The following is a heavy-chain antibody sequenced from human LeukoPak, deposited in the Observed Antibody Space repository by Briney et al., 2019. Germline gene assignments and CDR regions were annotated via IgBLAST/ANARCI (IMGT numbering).Heavy chain of an antibody. CDR1: GFTFSDYY. D-gene: IGHD4-11*01. J-gene: IGHJ6*02. CDR3: ARDLAPLHSNGMDV. V-gene: IGHV3-11*01. CDR2: ISSSGSTI. Sequence: GGSLRLSCAASGFTFSDYYMSWLRQAPGKGLEGVSYISSSGSTIYYADSVKGRFTISRDNAKNSLYLQMNSLRAEDTAVYYCARDLAPLHSNGMDVWGQGTTVTVSS.